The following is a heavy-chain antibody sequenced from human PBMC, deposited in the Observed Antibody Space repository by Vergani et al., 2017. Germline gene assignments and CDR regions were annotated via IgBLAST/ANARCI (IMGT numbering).Heavy chain of an antibody. CDR3: ARGNYYDSSGYPYNWFDP. J-gene: IGHJ5*02. CDR1: GYSFTSYW. D-gene: IGHD3-22*01. Sequence: EVQLVQSGAEVKKPGESLKISCKGSGYSFTSYWIGWVRQMPGKGLEWMGIIYPGDSDTRYSPSFQGQVTISADKSISTAYLQWSSLKASYTAMYYCARGNYYDSSGYPYNWFDPWGQGTLVTVSS. V-gene: IGHV5-51*01. CDR2: IYPGDSDT.